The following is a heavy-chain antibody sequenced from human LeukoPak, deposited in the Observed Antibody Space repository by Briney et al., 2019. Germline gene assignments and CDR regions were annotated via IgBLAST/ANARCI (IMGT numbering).Heavy chain of an antibody. V-gene: IGHV3-7*01. CDR2: IKQDGSEK. Sequence: PGGSLRLSCAASGFTFSSYWMSWVRQAPGKGLEWVANIKQDGSEKYYVDSVKGRFTISRDNAKNSLYLQMNSLRAEDTAVYYCARELTPMITFGGVIVGGYYFDYWGQGTLVTVSS. CDR1: GFTFSSYW. J-gene: IGHJ4*02. D-gene: IGHD3-16*02. CDR3: ARELTPMITFGGVIVGGYYFDY.